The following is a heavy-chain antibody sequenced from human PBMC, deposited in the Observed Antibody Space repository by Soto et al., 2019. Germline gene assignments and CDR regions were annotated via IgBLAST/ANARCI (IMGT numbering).Heavy chain of an antibody. CDR1: GFTFSSYG. CDR3: AKDLGGATIYYYMDV. Sequence: GGSLRLSCAASGFTFSSYGMHWVRQAPGKGLEWVAVISYDGSNKYYADSVKGRFTISRDNSKNTLYLQMNSLRAEDTAVYYCAKDLGGATIYYYMDVWGKGTTVTVSS. CDR2: ISYDGSNK. J-gene: IGHJ6*03. V-gene: IGHV3-30*18. D-gene: IGHD5-12*01.